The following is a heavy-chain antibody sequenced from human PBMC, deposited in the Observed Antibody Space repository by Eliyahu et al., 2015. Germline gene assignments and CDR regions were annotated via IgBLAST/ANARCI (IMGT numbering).Heavy chain of an antibody. CDR2: ISWNSGSI. CDR3: AKGLVPDF. CDR1: GFTFAXYA. V-gene: IGHV3-9*01. Sequence: EVQLVESGGGLVXPGXSLRLSCASSGFTFAXYAMXWVRQAPGKGLXWVSGISWNSGSIGYADSVKGRFTISRDNAKNSLXLQMNSLRAEDTALYYCAKGLVPDFWGQGTLVTVSS. J-gene: IGHJ4*02.